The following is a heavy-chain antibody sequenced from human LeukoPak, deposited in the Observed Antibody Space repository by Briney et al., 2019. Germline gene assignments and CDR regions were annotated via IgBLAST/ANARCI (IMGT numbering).Heavy chain of an antibody. Sequence: PGGSLRLSCAASGFTFSSYWMSWVRQAPGKGLEWLANIKQDGSEKFYMDSVKGRFTISRDNAKNSLDLQMDNLRVEDTAVYYCVRGPRGSHGYPMYYFDYWGLGTLVTVSS. D-gene: IGHD2-21*02. J-gene: IGHJ4*02. V-gene: IGHV3-7*01. CDR1: GFTFSSYW. CDR3: VRGPRGSHGYPMYYFDY. CDR2: IKQDGSEK.